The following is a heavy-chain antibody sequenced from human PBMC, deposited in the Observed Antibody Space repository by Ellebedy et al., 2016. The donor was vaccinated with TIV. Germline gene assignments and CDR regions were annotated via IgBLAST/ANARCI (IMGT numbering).Heavy chain of an antibody. CDR1: GGSISSTDYS. V-gene: IGHV4-30-2*01. CDR3: ARIDSHSRSWHFHS. D-gene: IGHD6-13*01. CDR2: IYHSGTT. Sequence: LRLSCAVSGGSISSTDYSGSWIRQPPGKGLEWIGDIYHSGTTSSNPSLKSRVTISVDRSKNQFSLNLTSVTAADTAVYYCARIDSHSRSWHFHSWGQGTLVTVSS. J-gene: IGHJ4*02.